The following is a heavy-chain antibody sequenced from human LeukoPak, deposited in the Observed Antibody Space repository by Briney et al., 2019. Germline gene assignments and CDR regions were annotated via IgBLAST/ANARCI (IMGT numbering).Heavy chain of an antibody. J-gene: IGHJ4*02. CDR3: ASSSIAARIFDY. Sequence: SETLSLTCTVSGGSISSYYWSWIWQPPGKGLEWIGYIYTSGSTNYNPSLKSRVTISVDTSKNQFSLKLSSVTAADTAVYYCASSSIAARIFDYWGQGTLVTVSS. CDR2: IYTSGST. CDR1: GGSISSYY. D-gene: IGHD6-6*01. V-gene: IGHV4-4*09.